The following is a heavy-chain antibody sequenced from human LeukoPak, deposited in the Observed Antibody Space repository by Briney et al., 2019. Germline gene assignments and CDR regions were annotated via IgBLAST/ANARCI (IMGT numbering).Heavy chain of an antibody. CDR3: ARRSGGYHMDV. V-gene: IGHV3-64*01. CDR1: GFTLRSHA. J-gene: IGHJ6*03. CDR2: ISSDGGTT. Sequence: GGSLRLSCAASGFTLRSHAVHWVRQAPGKGLEYVSAISSDGGTTYYANSVKGRFIISRDNSKNTVYLQMGSLRPEDMAVYHCARRSGGYHMDVWGDGTTVTVSS. D-gene: IGHD2-15*01.